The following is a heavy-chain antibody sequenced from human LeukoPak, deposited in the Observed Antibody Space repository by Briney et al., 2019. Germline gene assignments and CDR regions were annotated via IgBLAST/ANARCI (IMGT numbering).Heavy chain of an antibody. CDR2: ISYDGSNK. V-gene: IGHV3-30-3*01. Sequence: GVLRLSCAASGFTFSSYAMHWVRQAPGKGLEWVAVISYDGSNKYYADSVKGRFTISRDNSKNTLYLQMNSLRAEDTAVYYCARLLLLADAFDIWGQGTMVTVSS. J-gene: IGHJ3*02. CDR1: GFTFSSYA. D-gene: IGHD2-15*01. CDR3: ARLLLLADAFDI.